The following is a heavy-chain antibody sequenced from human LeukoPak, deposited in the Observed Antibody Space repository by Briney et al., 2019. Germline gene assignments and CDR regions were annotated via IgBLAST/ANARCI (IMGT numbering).Heavy chain of an antibody. J-gene: IGHJ4*02. CDR3: ARQYNWNSRGGFYFDY. Sequence: SETLSLTCTVSSGSISTSNYYWGWVRQPPGKALEWIGNIFYSGSTYYNPSLKSRVTISVDTSKNQFSLKLSSVTAADTAVYYCARQYNWNSRGGFYFDYWGQGTLVTVSS. CDR2: IFYSGST. D-gene: IGHD1-7*01. V-gene: IGHV4-39*07. CDR1: SGSISTSNYY.